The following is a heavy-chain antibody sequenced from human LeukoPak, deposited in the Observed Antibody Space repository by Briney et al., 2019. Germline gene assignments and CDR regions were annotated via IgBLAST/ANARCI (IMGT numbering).Heavy chain of an antibody. D-gene: IGHD2-15*01. CDR1: GYTFTGYH. V-gene: IGHV1-24*01. CDR3: ATVVVAATGYNWFDP. CDR2: FDPEDGET. J-gene: IGHJ5*02. Sequence: ASVNVSCKASGYTFTGYHVHWVRQAPGKGLEWMGGFDPEDGETIYAQKFQGRVTMTEDTSTDTAYMELSSLRPEDTAVYYCATVVVAATGYNWFDPWGQGTLVTVSS.